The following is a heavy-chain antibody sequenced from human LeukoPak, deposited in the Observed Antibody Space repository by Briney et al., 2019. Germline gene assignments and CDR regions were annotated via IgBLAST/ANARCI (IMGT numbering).Heavy chain of an antibody. Sequence: GGSLRLSCAASGFTFSSYSLNWVRQAPGKGLEWVSSISSSSDYIYYADSVKGRFTISRDNARNTAYLHMNSLRAEDTAVFYCARADQGPLDYWGQGTLVTVSS. CDR1: GFTFSSYS. J-gene: IGHJ4*02. CDR3: ARADQGPLDY. CDR2: ISSSSDYI. V-gene: IGHV3-21*01. D-gene: IGHD2-2*01.